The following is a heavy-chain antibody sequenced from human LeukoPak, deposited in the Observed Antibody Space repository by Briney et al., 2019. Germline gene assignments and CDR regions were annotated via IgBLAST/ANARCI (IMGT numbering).Heavy chain of an antibody. CDR1: GYTFSGYY. V-gene: IGHV1-2*02. CDR2: INPNSGGT. J-gene: IGHJ4*02. D-gene: IGHD6-19*01. Sequence: EASVKVSCRASGYTFSGYYMHWVRQAPGQGLEWMGWINPNSGGTNYAQKFQGRVTMTRDTSISTAYMELSRLRFDDTAVYYCAAGGYSSGRYFDYWGQGTLVTVSS. CDR3: AAGGYSSGRYFDY.